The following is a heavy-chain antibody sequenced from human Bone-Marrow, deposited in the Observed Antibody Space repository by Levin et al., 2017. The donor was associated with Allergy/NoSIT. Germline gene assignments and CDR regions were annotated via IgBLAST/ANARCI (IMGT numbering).Heavy chain of an antibody. V-gene: IGHV3-21*01. CDR2: ISGTGRHI. D-gene: IGHD2-2*01. CDR3: AKDEGPFSSSFAFDC. J-gene: IGHJ4*02. CDR1: GFNFASYG. Sequence: GGSLRLSCAASGFNFASYGMNWVRQAPGKGLEWVSSISGTGRHIYLADSLKGRFTISRDNAKNSLSPQMNNLRVEDTAVFYCAKDEGPFSSSFAFDCWGQGALVTVSS.